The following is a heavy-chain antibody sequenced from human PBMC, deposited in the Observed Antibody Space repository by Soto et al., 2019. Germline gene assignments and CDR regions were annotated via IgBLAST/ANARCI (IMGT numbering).Heavy chain of an antibody. CDR1: GYTFTSYG. CDR2: ISAYNGNT. J-gene: IGHJ1*01. V-gene: IGHV1-18*01. D-gene: IGHD2-2*01. CDR3: ARDIGYCSSTSCYEFFQY. Sequence: ASVKVSCKASGYTFTSYGISWVRQAPGQGLEWMGWISAYNGNTNYAQKLQGRVTMTTDTSTSTAYMELRSLRSDDTAVYYCARDIGYCSSTSCYEFFQYWGKGTLVTVSS.